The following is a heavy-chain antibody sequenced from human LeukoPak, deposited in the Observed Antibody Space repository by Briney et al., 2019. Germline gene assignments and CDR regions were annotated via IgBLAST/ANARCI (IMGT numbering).Heavy chain of an antibody. Sequence: PSETLSLTCTVFGGSISSYYWSWIRQPPGKGLEWIGYIYYSGSTNYNPSLKSRVTISVDTSKNQFSLKLSSVTAADTAVYYCARDKGGQGFDPWGQGTLVTVSS. J-gene: IGHJ5*02. V-gene: IGHV4-59*01. CDR3: ARDKGGQGFDP. CDR1: GGSISSYY. CDR2: IYYSGST.